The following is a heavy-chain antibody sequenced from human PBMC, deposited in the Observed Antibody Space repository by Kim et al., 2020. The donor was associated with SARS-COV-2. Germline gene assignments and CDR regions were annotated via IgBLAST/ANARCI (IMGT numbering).Heavy chain of an antibody. Sequence: GRGWGAATLYDGNENYYAESVKGRYTITRDNSKNRLDLQMNSLRVEDTAVYYCARDVTVTAHYYYGMDVWGQGTTVTVSS. CDR2: TLYDGNEN. J-gene: IGHJ6*02. D-gene: IGHD4-4*01. CDR3: ARDVTVTAHYYYGMDV. V-gene: IGHV3-33*01.